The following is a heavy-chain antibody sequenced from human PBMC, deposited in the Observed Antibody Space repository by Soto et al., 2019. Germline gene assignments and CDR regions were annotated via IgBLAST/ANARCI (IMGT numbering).Heavy chain of an antibody. CDR2: ISSSGGAL. Sequence: ESGGGLVKPGGSLRLSCAASGFTFSDHYMSWVRQAPGKGLEWISYISSSGGALYYADSVKCRFTISRDNAKNSLYLQMNSLRAEDTAVYYCARDPDTSSKIDYWGQGTLVTVSS. CDR3: ARDPDTSSKIDY. J-gene: IGHJ4*02. D-gene: IGHD2-2*01. V-gene: IGHV3-11*01. CDR1: GFTFSDHY.